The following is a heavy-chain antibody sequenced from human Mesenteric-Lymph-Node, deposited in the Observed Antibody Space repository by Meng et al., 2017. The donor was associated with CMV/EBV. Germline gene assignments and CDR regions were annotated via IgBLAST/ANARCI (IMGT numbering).Heavy chain of an antibody. V-gene: IGHV1-18*01. D-gene: IGHD6-6*01. J-gene: IGHJ6*02. CDR3: ARIGMTPRPAQFFHYGMDV. Sequence: ASVKVSCKASGYTFTSYGISWVRQAPGQGLEWMGWISAYNGNTNYAQKLQGRVTMTTDTSTSTAYMELSSLRSEDTAVYYCARIGMTPRPAQFFHYGMDVWGQGITVTVSS. CDR1: GYTFTSYG. CDR2: ISAYNGNT.